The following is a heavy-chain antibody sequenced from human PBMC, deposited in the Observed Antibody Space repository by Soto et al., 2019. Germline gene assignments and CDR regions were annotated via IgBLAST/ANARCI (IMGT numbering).Heavy chain of an antibody. J-gene: IGHJ5*02. Sequence: GSLRLSCAASGFTFSSYSMNWVRQAPGKGLEWVSYISSGSSTIYYADSVKGRFTISRDNAKNSLYLQMNSLRAEDTAVYYCVRDPAATVTTRVRWFDPWGQGTLVTVSS. CDR1: GFTFSSYS. V-gene: IGHV3-48*01. CDR2: ISSGSSTI. CDR3: VRDPAATVTTRVRWFDP. D-gene: IGHD4-17*01.